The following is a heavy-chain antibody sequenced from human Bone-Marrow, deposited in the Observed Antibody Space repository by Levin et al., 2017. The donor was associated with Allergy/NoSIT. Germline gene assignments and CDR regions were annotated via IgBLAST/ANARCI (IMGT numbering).Heavy chain of an antibody. J-gene: IGHJ2*01. V-gene: IGHV3-48*01. CDR3: ARETTYYFDTGGDLRAGWYFDL. CDR2: ISSGSGTS. Sequence: GGSLRLSCAASGFSFNTYNMHWVRQAPGKGLECISYISSGSGTSDYADSVKGRFTISRDNANNSMYLQMNSLRAEDTAVYYGARETTYYFDTGGDLRAGWYFDLWGRGTLVTVSS. CDR1: GFSFNTYN. D-gene: IGHD3-22*01.